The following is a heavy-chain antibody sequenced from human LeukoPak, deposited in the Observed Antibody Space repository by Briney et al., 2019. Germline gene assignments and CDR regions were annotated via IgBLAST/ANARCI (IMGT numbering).Heavy chain of an antibody. V-gene: IGHV1-46*01. CDR2: INPSGGST. CDR1: GYTFTIYY. Sequence: EASVKVSCKAPGYTFTIYYMHWVRQAPGQGLEWMGIINPSGGSTSYAQKFQGRVTMTRDMSTSTVYMELSSLRSEDTAVYYCARDPPGRAVAGTGNYWGQGTLVTVSS. J-gene: IGHJ4*02. CDR3: ARDPPGRAVAGTGNY. D-gene: IGHD6-19*01.